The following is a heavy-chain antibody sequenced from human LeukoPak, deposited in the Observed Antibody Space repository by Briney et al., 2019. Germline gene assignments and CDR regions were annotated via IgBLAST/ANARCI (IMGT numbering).Heavy chain of an antibody. Sequence: PSKTLSLTCTVSGGSISSYYWSWIRQPPGKGLEWIGYIYDSGSTNYNPSLKSRVTISVDTSKNQFSLKLSSVTAADTAVYYCARGEGVLRLHAFDIWGQGTMVTVSS. CDR1: GGSISSYY. CDR2: IYDSGST. J-gene: IGHJ3*02. CDR3: ARGEGVLRLHAFDI. D-gene: IGHD4-17*01. V-gene: IGHV4-59*01.